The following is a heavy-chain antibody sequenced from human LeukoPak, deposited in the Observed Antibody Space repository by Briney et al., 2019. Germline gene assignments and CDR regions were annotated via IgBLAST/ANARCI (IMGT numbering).Heavy chain of an antibody. CDR2: IYYSGST. CDR3: ARVVNTMVRGYWYFDL. J-gene: IGHJ2*01. D-gene: IGHD3-10*01. CDR1: GGSISIGDYY. Sequence: PSQTLSLTCTVSGGSISIGDYYWGWLRQPPGTGLEWLGYIYYSGSTYYNPSLKSRVTISVDTSKNQFSLKLSSVTAADTAVYYCARVVNTMVRGYWYFDLWGRGTLVTVSS. V-gene: IGHV4-30-4*08.